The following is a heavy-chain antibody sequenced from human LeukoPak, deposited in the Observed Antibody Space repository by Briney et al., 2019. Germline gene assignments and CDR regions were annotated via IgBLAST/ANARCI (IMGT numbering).Heavy chain of an antibody. V-gene: IGHV1-18*01. CDR1: GYTFTSYG. Sequence: EASVKVSCKASGYTFTSYGISWVRQAPGQGLEWMGWISAYNGNTNYAQNLQGRVTMTTDTSTSTAYMELRSLRSDDTAVYYCARDRERWELPDYWGQGTLVTVSS. CDR3: ARDRERWELPDY. J-gene: IGHJ4*02. CDR2: ISAYNGNT. D-gene: IGHD1-26*01.